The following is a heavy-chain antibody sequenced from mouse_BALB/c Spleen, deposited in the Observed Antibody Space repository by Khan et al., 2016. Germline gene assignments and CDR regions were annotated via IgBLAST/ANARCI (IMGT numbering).Heavy chain of an antibody. V-gene: IGHV4-1*02. D-gene: IGHD2-10*01. Sequence: EVQLQESGGDLVQPGGSLKLSCAASGFDFSRYWMNWVRQAPGKGLEWIGEINSDSSTINYAPSLEDKFIISRDNAKNTLYLQMNKVRSEDTALYYCVREAYYGWFIYWGQGTLVTVSA. CDR1: GFDFSRYW. J-gene: IGHJ3*01. CDR3: VREAYYGWFIY. CDR2: INSDSSTI.